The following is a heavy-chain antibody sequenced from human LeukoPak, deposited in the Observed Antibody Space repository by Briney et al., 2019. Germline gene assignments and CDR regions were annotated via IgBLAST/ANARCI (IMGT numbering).Heavy chain of an antibody. J-gene: IGHJ4*02. V-gene: IGHV3-43*02. CDR2: ISGDGGST. CDR1: GLTFDDYA. D-gene: IGHD3-9*01. Sequence: GGSLSLSCAASGLTFDDYAMHWVGQAPGKGLEWVSLISGDGGSTYYADSVKGRFTISRDNSKNSLYLQMNSRRTEDTALYYCAKELFYYVDYWGQGTLVTVSS. CDR3: AKELFYYVDY.